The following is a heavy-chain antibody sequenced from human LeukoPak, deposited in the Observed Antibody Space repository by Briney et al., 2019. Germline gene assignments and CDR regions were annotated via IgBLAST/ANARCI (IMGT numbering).Heavy chain of an antibody. V-gene: IGHV4-59*01. CDR3: ARDQGTGQWLVRGFDY. Sequence: SETLSLTCTVSGGSISSYYWSWIRQPPGKGLEWIGYIYYGGSTNYNPSLKSRVTISVDTSKNQFSLKLSSVTAADTAVYYCARDQGTGQWLVRGFDYWGQGTLVTVSS. CDR2: IYYGGST. J-gene: IGHJ4*02. CDR1: GGSISSYY. D-gene: IGHD6-19*01.